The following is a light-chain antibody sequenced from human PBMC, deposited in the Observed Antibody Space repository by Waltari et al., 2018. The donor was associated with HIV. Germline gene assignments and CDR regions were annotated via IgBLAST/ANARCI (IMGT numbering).Light chain of an antibody. J-gene: IGKJ1*01. Sequence: EIVLTQSPATLSLSPGERATLSCRASQSVSSYLAWYQQKPGQAPRLLIYDASNRATGIPARFSGSGSGTDFTLTISSLESEDFAVYYCQQRRNWPKTFGQGTKVE. CDR2: DAS. CDR1: QSVSSY. CDR3: QQRRNWPKT. V-gene: IGKV3-11*01.